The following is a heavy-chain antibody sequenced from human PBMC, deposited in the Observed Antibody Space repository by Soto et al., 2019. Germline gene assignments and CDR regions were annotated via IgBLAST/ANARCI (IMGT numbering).Heavy chain of an antibody. Sequence: GESLKISCKGSGYSFTSYWIGWVRQMPGKGLEWMGIIYPGDSDTRYSPSFQGQVTISADKSISTAYLQWSSLKASDTAMYYCARQETYYYDSSGYSPNAFDIWGHGTMVTLAS. CDR1: GYSFTSYW. CDR3: ARQETYYYDSSGYSPNAFDI. D-gene: IGHD3-22*01. V-gene: IGHV5-51*01. J-gene: IGHJ3*02. CDR2: IYPGDSDT.